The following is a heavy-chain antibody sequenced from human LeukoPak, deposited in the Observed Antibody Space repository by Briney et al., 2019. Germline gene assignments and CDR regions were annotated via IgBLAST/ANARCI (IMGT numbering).Heavy chain of an antibody. Sequence: SQTLSLTCAISGDSVSSNSAAGNWIRQSPSRGLEWLGRTYYRSKWYNDYAVSVKSRITINPDTSKNQFSLQLNSVTPEDTAVYYCAREGENWNDVHTYYFDYWGQGTLVTVSS. J-gene: IGHJ4*02. CDR3: AREGENWNDVHTYYFDY. CDR1: GDSVSSNSAA. D-gene: IGHD1-1*01. CDR2: TYYRSKWYN. V-gene: IGHV6-1*01.